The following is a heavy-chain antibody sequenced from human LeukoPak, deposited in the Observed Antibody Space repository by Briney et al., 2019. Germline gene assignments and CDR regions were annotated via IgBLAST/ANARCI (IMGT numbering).Heavy chain of an antibody. J-gene: IGHJ5*02. V-gene: IGHV1-69*13. Sequence: ASVKVSCKASGGTFSSYAISWVRQAPGQGLEWMGGIIPIFGTANYAQKFQGRVTITADESTSTAYMELSSLRSEDTAVYYCSSGFWGVYNGFDPGGRGPWATVS. D-gene: IGHD3-3*01. CDR3: SSGFWGVYNGFDP. CDR1: GGTFSSYA. CDR2: IIPIFGTA.